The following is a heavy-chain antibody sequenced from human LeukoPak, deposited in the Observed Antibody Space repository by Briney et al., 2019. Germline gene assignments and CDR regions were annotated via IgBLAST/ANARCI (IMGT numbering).Heavy chain of an antibody. CDR3: ARSDLDAFDI. D-gene: IGHD2-21*02. CDR1: GFTFSGSA. V-gene: IGHV3-73*01. Sequence: GGSLRLSCAASGFTFSGSAIHWVRQASGKGLEWVGRVRSKADSYATAYTASMKGRFIISRDDSKNTAYLQMNSLRAEDTAVYYCARSDLDAFDIWGQGTMVAVSS. J-gene: IGHJ3*02. CDR2: VRSKADSYAT.